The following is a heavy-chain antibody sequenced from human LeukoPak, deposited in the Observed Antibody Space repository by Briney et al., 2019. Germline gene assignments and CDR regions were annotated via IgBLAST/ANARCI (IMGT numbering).Heavy chain of an antibody. J-gene: IGHJ4*02. V-gene: IGHV4-39*07. CDR1: GGSISSSSYY. CDR3: ARTPAYGAFDY. CDR2: INHSGST. Sequence: SETLSLTCTVSGGSISSSSYYWGWIRQPPGKGLEWIGEINHSGSTNYNPSLKSRVTISVDTSKNQFSLKLSSVTAADTAVYYCARTPAYGAFDYWGQGTLVTVSS. D-gene: IGHD4-17*01.